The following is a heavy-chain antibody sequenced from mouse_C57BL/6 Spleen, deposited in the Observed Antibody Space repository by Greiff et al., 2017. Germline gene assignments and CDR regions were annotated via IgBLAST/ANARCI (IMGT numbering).Heavy chain of an antibody. V-gene: IGHV5-6*01. Sequence: EVQLVESGGDLVKPGGSLKLSCAASGFTFSSYGMSWVRQTPDKRLEWVATISSGGSYTYYPDSVKGRFTISRDNAKNTLYLQRSSLKSEDTAMYYCARLEDYLDYWGQGTTLTVSS. CDR1: GFTFSSYG. J-gene: IGHJ2*01. CDR2: ISSGGSYT. CDR3: ARLEDYLDY.